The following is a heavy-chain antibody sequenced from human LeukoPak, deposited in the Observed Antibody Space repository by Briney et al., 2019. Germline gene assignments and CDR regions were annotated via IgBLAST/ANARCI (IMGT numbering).Heavy chain of an antibody. J-gene: IGHJ5*02. CDR3: ARDPLRIRFLEWSSGWFDP. Sequence: GASVKVSCKASGYTFTSYYMHWVRQAPGQGLEWMGIINPRGGSTSYAQKFQGRVTMTRDTSTSTVYMELSRLRSDDTAVYYCARDPLRIRFLEWSSGWFDPWGQGTLVTVSS. D-gene: IGHD3-3*01. CDR1: GYTFTSYY. V-gene: IGHV1-46*01. CDR2: INPRGGST.